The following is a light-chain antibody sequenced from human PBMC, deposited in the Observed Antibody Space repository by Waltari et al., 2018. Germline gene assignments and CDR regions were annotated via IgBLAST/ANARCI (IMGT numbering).Light chain of an antibody. CDR3: QQRSNWPLGT. CDR1: QSVSSY. J-gene: IGKJ1*01. V-gene: IGKV3-11*01. Sequence: EIVLTQSPATLSLSPGERATLSFRASQSVSSYLAWYQQKPGQAPRLLIYDASNRATGIPARFSGSGSGTDFTLTISSLEPEDFAVYYCQQRSNWPLGTFGQGTKVEIK. CDR2: DAS.